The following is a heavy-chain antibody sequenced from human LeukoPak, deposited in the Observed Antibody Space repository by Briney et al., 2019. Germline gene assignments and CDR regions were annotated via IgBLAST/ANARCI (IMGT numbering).Heavy chain of an antibody. J-gene: IGHJ6*03. Sequence: ASVKVSCKASGYTFTSYGISWVRQAPGQGLEWMGWISAYNGNTNYAQKLQGRVTMTTDTSTSTAYMELRSLRSDDTAVYYCAREEIVPAAFYYYYMDVWGKGTTVTISS. CDR1: GYTFTSYG. CDR3: AREEIVPAAFYYYYMDV. CDR2: ISAYNGNT. D-gene: IGHD2-2*01. V-gene: IGHV1-18*01.